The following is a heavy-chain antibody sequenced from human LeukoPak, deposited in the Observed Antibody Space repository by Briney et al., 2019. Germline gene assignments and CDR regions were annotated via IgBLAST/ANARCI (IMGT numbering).Heavy chain of an antibody. CDR1: GYTFTSYD. Sequence: ASVKVSCKASGYTFTSYDINWVRQATGQGLEWMGWINPNSGNTGYAQKFQGRVTITADESTSTAYMELSSLRSEDTAVYYCARGVVVVVAARRFHYYMDVWGKGTTVTISS. CDR2: INPNSGNT. CDR3: ARGVVVVVAARRFHYYMDV. V-gene: IGHV1-8*01. J-gene: IGHJ6*03. D-gene: IGHD2-15*01.